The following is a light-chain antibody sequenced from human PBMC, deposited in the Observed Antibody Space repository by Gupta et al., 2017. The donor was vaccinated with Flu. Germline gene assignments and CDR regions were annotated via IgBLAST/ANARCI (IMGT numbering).Light chain of an antibody. CDR2: KRS. Sequence: DVVMTQSPLSLPVTLGQPASISCKASQSLGHRDGNTYLDWFQQRPGQTPRRLIYKRSKRDSGVPASFSSSRSGAAFTLKIITVEAVDVAVYSCSQREHWPSIFGQGTKVESK. CDR1: QSLGHRDGNTY. J-gene: IGKJ2*01. CDR3: SQREHWPSI. V-gene: IGKV2-30*02.